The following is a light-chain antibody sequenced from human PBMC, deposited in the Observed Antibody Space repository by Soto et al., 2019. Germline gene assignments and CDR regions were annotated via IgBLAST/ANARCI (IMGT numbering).Light chain of an antibody. Sequence: DIQMTQSPSTLSAYVGDRVTITCRASQNIDGWLAWYQQKPGKAPKLLIYDASSLETGVSSRFSGSGSGAEFTLTISSLQPDDFATYYCQQYNYNSFFGQGTKLEIK. CDR2: DAS. CDR3: QQYNYNSF. J-gene: IGKJ2*01. CDR1: QNIDGW. V-gene: IGKV1-5*01.